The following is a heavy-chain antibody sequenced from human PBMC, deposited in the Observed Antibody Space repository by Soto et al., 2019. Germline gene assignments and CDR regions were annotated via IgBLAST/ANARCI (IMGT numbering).Heavy chain of an antibody. CDR3: TRDKLPGGYREAFDI. CDR2: IDGRGSIM. D-gene: IGHD3-16*01. CDR1: GFAFRSYS. J-gene: IGHJ3*02. V-gene: IGHV3-48*02. Sequence: EVQLVESGGGLVQPGGSLRLSCAASGFAFRSYSLSWVRQAPGKGLEWVAYIDGRGSIMYYAGSVEGRFAISRDNAMSSLFLQLNSVRDEDTAIYYCTRDKLPGGYREAFDIWGQGTVVTVSS.